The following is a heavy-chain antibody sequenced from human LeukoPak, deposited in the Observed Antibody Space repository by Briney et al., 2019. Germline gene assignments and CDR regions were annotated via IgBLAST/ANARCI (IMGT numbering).Heavy chain of an antibody. V-gene: IGHV1-18*01. J-gene: IGHJ4*02. CDR1: GYIYSNYG. Sequence: ASVKVSCKASGYIYSNYGISWVRQAPGHGLEWMGWISAYNGNTNYAQKLQGRVTMTTDTSTSTAYMELRSLRSDDTAVYYCARVDMIVAAFVDYWGQGTLVTVSS. D-gene: IGHD3-22*01. CDR3: ARVDMIVAAFVDY. CDR2: ISAYNGNT.